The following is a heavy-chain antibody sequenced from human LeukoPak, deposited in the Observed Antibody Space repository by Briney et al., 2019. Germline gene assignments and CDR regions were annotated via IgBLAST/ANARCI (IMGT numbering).Heavy chain of an antibody. CDR2: IYHSGST. J-gene: IGHJ4*02. CDR1: GGSISSSNW. V-gene: IGHV4-4*02. Sequence: SGTLSLTCAVSGGSISSSNWWSWVRQPPGTGLEWIGEIYHSGSTNYNPSLKSRVTISVDKSKNQFSLKLSSVTAADTAVYYCARSLWSGSPPVAYWGQGTLVTVSS. D-gene: IGHD3-3*01. CDR3: ARSLWSGSPPVAY.